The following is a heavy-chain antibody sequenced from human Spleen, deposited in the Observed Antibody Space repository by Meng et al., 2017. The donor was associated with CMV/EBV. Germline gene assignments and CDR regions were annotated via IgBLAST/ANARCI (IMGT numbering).Heavy chain of an antibody. D-gene: IGHD5-12*01. Sequence: SLKISCAASGFTFDDYAMHWIRQAPGKGLEWVSGISWNSARIAYADSVQGRFTISRDNAKNSLYLQMNSLRAEDTAVYYCARDMSGYENFWGQGTLVTVSS. V-gene: IGHV3-9*01. CDR3: ARDMSGYENF. CDR1: GFTFDDYA. CDR2: ISWNSARI. J-gene: IGHJ4*02.